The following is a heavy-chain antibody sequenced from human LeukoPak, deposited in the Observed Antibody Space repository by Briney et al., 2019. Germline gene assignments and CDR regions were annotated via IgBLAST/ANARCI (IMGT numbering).Heavy chain of an antibody. D-gene: IGHD3-10*01. CDR1: GYTFTGYY. Sequence: ASVKVSCKASGYTFTGYYMHWVRQAPGHGLEWMGWINPNSGGTNYAQKFQGRVTMTRDTSISTAYMELSRLRSDDTAVYYCARGLLVGGSGSEHDYWGQGTLVTVSS. CDR3: ARGLLVGGSGSEHDY. V-gene: IGHV1-2*02. J-gene: IGHJ4*02. CDR2: INPNSGGT.